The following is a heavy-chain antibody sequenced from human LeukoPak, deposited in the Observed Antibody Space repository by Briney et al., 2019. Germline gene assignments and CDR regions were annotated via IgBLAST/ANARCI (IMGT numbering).Heavy chain of an antibody. V-gene: IGHV3-66*01. CDR2: IYSGGST. CDR1: GFTFSSNY. J-gene: IGHJ4*02. CDR3: ARGTAHFDWLTPADY. D-gene: IGHD3-9*01. Sequence: PGGSLRLSCAASGFTFSSNYMSWVRQAPGKGLEWVSVIYSGGSTYYSDSVKGRFPISRDNSKNTLYLQMNSLRAEDTAVYYCARGTAHFDWLTPADYWGQGTLVTVSS.